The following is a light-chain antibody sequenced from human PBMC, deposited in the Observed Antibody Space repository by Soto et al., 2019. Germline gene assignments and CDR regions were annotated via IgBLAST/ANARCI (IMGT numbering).Light chain of an antibody. V-gene: IGKV1-39*01. CDR1: QSISSY. CDR3: QQSYSTPTT. J-gene: IGKJ5*01. Sequence: DIQMTQSPSSLSASVGDRVTITCRASQSISSYLNCYQQKPGKAPKLLIYAASSLQSGVPSRFSGSGSGTDFTLTISSLQPEDFATYYCQQSYSTPTTFGQGTRLEI. CDR2: AAS.